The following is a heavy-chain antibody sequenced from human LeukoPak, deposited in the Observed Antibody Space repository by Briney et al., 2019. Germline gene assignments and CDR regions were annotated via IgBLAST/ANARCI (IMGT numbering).Heavy chain of an antibody. CDR3: AKAPVTTCRGAYCYPFDY. CDR1: GFTFSNYA. V-gene: IGHV3-23*01. D-gene: IGHD2-21*01. Sequence: GGSLRLSCAASGFTFSNYAMSWVRQAPGKGLEWVSAISDSGNTYHADSVEGRFTISRDSSKNTLFLQMNRLRPEDAAVYYCAKAPVTTCRGAYCYPFDYWGQGTLVTVSS. CDR2: ISDSGNT. J-gene: IGHJ4*02.